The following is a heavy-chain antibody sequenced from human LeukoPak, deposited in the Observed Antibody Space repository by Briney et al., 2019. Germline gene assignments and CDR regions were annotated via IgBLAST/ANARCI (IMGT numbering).Heavy chain of an antibody. CDR1: GGSISSGGYY. CDR2: ICYSGST. CDR3: ARTTRGVVPAANLDY. V-gene: IGHV4-31*03. D-gene: IGHD2-2*01. Sequence: SQTLSLTCTVSGGSISSGGYYWSWIRQHPGKVLEWIGYICYSGSTYYNPSLKSRVTISVDTSKNQFSLKLSSVTAADTAVYYCARTTRGVVPAANLDYWGQGTLVTVSS. J-gene: IGHJ4*02.